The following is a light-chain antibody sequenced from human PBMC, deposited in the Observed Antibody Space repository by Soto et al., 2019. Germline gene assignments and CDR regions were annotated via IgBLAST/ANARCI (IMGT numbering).Light chain of an antibody. CDR2: KAS. CDR1: QSISSW. Sequence: DIQMTQAPSPLSASVGDRLTITCRASQSISSWLAWYQQKQGKXPKXXIYKASTLKSGVPSRFSGSGSGTELTITISSLQPDDGETYYGQHYNSYSEAFGQGTKVDI. J-gene: IGKJ1*01. V-gene: IGKV1-5*03. CDR3: QHYNSYSEA.